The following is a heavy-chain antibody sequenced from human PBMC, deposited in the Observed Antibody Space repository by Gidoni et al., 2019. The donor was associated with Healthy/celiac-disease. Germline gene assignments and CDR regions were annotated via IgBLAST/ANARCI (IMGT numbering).Heavy chain of an antibody. D-gene: IGHD4-17*01. CDR2: IYYSGST. CDR3: ARHCLPLTVATVTTDGWFDP. CDR1: GGSISSSSYY. V-gene: IGHV4-39*01. J-gene: IGHJ5*02. Sequence: QLQLQESGPGLVKPSETLSLTCTVSGGSISSSSYYWGWIRQPPGKGLEWIGSIYYSGSTYYNPSLKSRVTISVDTSKNQFSLKLSSVTAADTAVYYCARHCLPLTVATVTTDGWFDPWGQGTLVTVSS.